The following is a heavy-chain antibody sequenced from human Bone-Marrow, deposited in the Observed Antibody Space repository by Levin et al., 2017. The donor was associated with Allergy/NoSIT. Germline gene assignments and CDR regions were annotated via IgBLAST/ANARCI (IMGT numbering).Heavy chain of an antibody. Sequence: GESLKISCAASGFTFRHYWVTWVRQSPGKGLEWVANIKEDGSEKYYVDSVRGRFSISRDNAKNSMYLQMNSLRAEDTAVYYCARGPYCSTTSCYDFFDYWGQGTLVTVSS. CDR1: GFTFRHYW. V-gene: IGHV3-7*04. D-gene: IGHD2-2*01. J-gene: IGHJ4*02. CDR3: ARGPYCSTTSCYDFFDY. CDR2: IKEDGSEK.